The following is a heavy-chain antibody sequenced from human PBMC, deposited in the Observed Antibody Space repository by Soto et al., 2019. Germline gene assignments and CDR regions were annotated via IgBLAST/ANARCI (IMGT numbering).Heavy chain of an antibody. Sequence: QEQLVQSGGGVVQPGRSLRLSCAASGFKFNSYGMHWVRQAPGKGLEWVAVISYDGSDTSYGDSVKGRFTISRDNSKNTLHLQMSSVRLDDTAVYYCARDRFGGTEGTNWLDPWGQGSLVTVSS. CDR3: ARDRFGGTEGTNWLDP. D-gene: IGHD3-10*01. J-gene: IGHJ5*02. V-gene: IGHV3-33*01. CDR1: GFKFNSYG. CDR2: ISYDGSDT.